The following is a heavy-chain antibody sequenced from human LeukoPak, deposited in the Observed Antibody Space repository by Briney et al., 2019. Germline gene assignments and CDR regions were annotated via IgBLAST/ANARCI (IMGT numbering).Heavy chain of an antibody. CDR3: AKDTSPFMTTVNFDY. CDR1: GFTFSSYA. Sequence: GGSLRLSCAASGFTFSSYAMSWVRQAPGKGLECVSAISGSGGSTYYADSVKGRFTISRDNSKNTLYLQMNSLRAEDTAVYYCAKDTSPFMTTVNFDYWGQGTLVTVSS. J-gene: IGHJ4*02. CDR2: ISGSGGST. V-gene: IGHV3-23*01. D-gene: IGHD4-17*01.